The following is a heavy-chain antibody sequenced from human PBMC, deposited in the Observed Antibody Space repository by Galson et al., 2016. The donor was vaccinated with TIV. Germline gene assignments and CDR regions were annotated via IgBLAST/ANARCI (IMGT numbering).Heavy chain of an antibody. V-gene: IGHV3-49*03. CDR2: ITSKTYGATT. CDR1: GFTFGHYA. D-gene: IGHD1-1*01. CDR3: TRYAMGSTRNAFDI. Sequence: SLRLSCAASGFTFGHYAVNWFRQAPGKGLEWVGFITSKTYGATTEYAASVKGRFTISRDDSRNIAYLQMNSLKTEDTAVYYCTRYAMGSTRNAFDIWGQGTVVTVSS. J-gene: IGHJ3*02.